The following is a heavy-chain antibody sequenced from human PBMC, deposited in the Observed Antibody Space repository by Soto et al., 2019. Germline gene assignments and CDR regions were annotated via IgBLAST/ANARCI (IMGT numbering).Heavy chain of an antibody. CDR3: AKDRMSGSGSCYDY. CDR2: ISWNSGSI. CDR1: GFTFDEYA. J-gene: IGHJ4*02. Sequence: GGSLRLSCAASGFTFDEYAMHWVRQAPGKGLEWVSGISWNSGSIGYADSVKGRFTISRDNAKNSLHLQMNSLRAEDTALYYCAKDRMSGSGSCYDYWGQGTLVTVSS. D-gene: IGHD3-10*01. V-gene: IGHV3-9*01.